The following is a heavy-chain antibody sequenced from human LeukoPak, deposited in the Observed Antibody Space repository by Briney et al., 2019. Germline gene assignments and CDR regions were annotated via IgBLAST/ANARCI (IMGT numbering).Heavy chain of an antibody. CDR1: GYTFTSYY. CDR3: AREGYCSGGSCYYFDY. CDR2: INPSGGST. J-gene: IGHJ4*02. V-gene: IGHV1-46*01. D-gene: IGHD2-15*01. Sequence: ASVKVSCKASGYTFTSYYTHWVRQAPGQGLEWMGIINPSGGSTSYAQKFQGRVTMTRDTSTSTVYMELSSLRSEDTAVYYCAREGYCSGGSCYYFDYWGQGTLVTVSS.